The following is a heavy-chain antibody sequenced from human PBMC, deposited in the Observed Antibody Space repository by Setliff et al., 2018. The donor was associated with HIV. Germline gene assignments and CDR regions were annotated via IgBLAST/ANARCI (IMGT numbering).Heavy chain of an antibody. J-gene: IGHJ4*02. CDR3: ARHQSGYNFSPFDN. D-gene: IGHD5-12*01. V-gene: IGHV4-39*01. CDR2: VSYSGTT. CDR1: SGSFSSRQY. Sequence: SETLSLTFTVSSGSFSSRQYWGWIRQSPGKGLEWIGRVSYSGTTYYHPSLGSRITISVDTSKNQFSLIVSSVTAADTATYYCARHQSGYNFSPFDNWGLGSLVTVSS.